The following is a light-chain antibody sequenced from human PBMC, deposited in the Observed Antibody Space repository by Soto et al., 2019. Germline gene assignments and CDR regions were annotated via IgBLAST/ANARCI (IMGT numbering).Light chain of an antibody. V-gene: IGKV3-20*01. CDR1: QSVSSSY. Sequence: EIVMTQSPATLSVSPGERATLSCRASQSVSSSYLAWYQQKPGQAPRLLIYGASSRATGIPDRFSGSGSGTDFTLTISRLEPEDFAVYYCQQYGSSPRFGQGTKVDI. CDR3: QQYGSSPR. CDR2: GAS. J-gene: IGKJ1*01.